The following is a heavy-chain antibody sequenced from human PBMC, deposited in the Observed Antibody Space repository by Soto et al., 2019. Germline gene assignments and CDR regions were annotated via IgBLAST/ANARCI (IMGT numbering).Heavy chain of an antibody. CDR1: GGSVSSGSYY. J-gene: IGHJ6*02. Sequence: SETLSLTCTVSGGSVSSGSYYWSWIRQPPGKGLEWIGYIYYSGSTNYNPSLKSRVTISVDTSKNRFSLKLSSVTAADTAVYYCARDRAVTTGYYYYYGMDVWGQGTTVTVSS. V-gene: IGHV4-61*01. D-gene: IGHD4-17*01. CDR3: ARDRAVTTGYYYYYGMDV. CDR2: IYYSGST.